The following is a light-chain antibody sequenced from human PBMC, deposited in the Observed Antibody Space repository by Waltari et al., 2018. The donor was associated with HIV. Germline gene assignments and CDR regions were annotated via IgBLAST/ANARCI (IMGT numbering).Light chain of an antibody. J-gene: IGKJ1*01. Sequence: EIVLTQSQGTLSLSTGARANLSCRASQSVSSSYLAWYQQKPGQAPRLLSYGASSRATAIPDRFSGSGPGTDFTLTISRLEPEYFAVYYCQQYGSSPWTFGQGTKVEIK. CDR1: QSVSSSY. V-gene: IGKV3-20*01. CDR3: QQYGSSPWT. CDR2: GAS.